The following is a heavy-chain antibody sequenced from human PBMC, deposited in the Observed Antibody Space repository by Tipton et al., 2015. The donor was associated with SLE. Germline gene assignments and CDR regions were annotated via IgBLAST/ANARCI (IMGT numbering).Heavy chain of an antibody. Sequence: TLSLTCTVSGGSISSSYWSWIRQTPGKGLEWIGYVYSSGNTNYNPSLNSRVTISVDKSKNQFSLKLTSMTAADTAVYYCARERRITPTGRSLYFDDWGQGALVTVSS. J-gene: IGHJ4*02. CDR3: ARERRITPTGRSLYFDD. CDR2: VYSSGNT. V-gene: IGHV4-59*01. CDR1: GGSISSSY. D-gene: IGHD1-1*01.